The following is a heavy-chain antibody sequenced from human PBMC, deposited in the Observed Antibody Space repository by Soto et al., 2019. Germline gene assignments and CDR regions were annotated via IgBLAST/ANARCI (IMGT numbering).Heavy chain of an antibody. CDR2: INHSGST. D-gene: IGHD2-15*01. J-gene: IGHJ6*02. CDR1: GGSFSGYY. V-gene: IGHV4-34*01. Sequence: SETLSLTCAVYGGSFSGYYWSWIRQPPGKGLEWIGEINHSGSTNYNPSLKSRVTISVDTSKNQFSLKLSSVTAADTAVYYCARSSGYFSGGSCFYYYGMDVWGQGTTVTVSS. CDR3: ARSSGYFSGGSCFYYYGMDV.